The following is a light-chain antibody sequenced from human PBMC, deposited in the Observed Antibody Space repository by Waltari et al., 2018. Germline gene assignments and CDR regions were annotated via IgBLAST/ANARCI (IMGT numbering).Light chain of an antibody. CDR3: QQYGSAPPVT. V-gene: IGKV3-20*01. CDR2: GAS. CDR1: QMGNSKS. J-gene: IGKJ4*01. Sequence: VLTQSPDTLSLSPGERATLSCRASQMGNSKSVAWYQQRTGQAPRLLINGASNRATGIPDRFSGSGSGTDFTLTISRLEPEDFAVYYCQQYGSAPPVTFGGGTKVEIK.